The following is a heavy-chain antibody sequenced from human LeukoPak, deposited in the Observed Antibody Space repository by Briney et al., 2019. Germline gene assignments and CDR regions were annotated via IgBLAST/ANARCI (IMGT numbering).Heavy chain of an antibody. V-gene: IGHV4-39*07. CDR1: GVSISRSSYY. D-gene: IGHD3-10*01. Sequence: SETLSLTCIVSGVSISRSSYYWGWIRQPPGKGLEWIGSIYYSGGTYYNTSLKSRVTISVDTSKNQFFLRLSSVTAADTAVYYCARGGSGSERYFNVDFDCWGQGTLVTVSS. CDR3: ARGGSGSERYFNVDFDC. J-gene: IGHJ4*02. CDR2: IYYSGGT.